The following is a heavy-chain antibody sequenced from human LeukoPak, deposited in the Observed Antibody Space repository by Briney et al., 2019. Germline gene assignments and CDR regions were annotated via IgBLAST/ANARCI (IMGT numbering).Heavy chain of an antibody. CDR1: GGSISSYY. V-gene: IGHV4-59*01. Sequence: PSETLSLTCTVSGGSISSYYWNWIRQSPGKGLEWIGYIYYSGSTNYNPSLNSRVTISVDTSKNQFSLKLNSVTAADTAVYYCARGDSSWPHYFDCWGQGTLVTVSS. J-gene: IGHJ4*02. CDR2: IYYSGST. D-gene: IGHD6-13*01. CDR3: ARGDSSWPHYFDC.